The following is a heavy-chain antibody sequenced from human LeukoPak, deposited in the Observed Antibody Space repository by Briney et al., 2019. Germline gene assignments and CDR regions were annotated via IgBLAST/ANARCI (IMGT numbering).Heavy chain of an antibody. V-gene: IGHV4-61*02. CDR2: IYTSGST. CDR3: AKGIAAAGTEYYYYYYMDV. CDR1: GASISSDAYY. J-gene: IGHJ6*03. Sequence: PSETLSLTCTVSGASISSDAYYWNWIRQPAGKGLVWIGRIYTSGSTNYNPSLKSRVTISVDTSKNQFSLKLSSVTAADTAVYYCAKGIAAAGTEYYYYYYMDVWGKGTTVTVSS. D-gene: IGHD6-13*01.